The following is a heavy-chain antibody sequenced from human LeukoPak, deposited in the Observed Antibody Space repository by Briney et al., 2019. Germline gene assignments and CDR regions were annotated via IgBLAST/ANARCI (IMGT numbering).Heavy chain of an antibody. CDR3: ASTGYSSPLLRFDP. Sequence: GASVTVSCKASGGTFSSYAISWVRQARGQGLEWIGWIIVGSGNTNYAQKLQERVTITRDRSTSTAYMELSSLRSEDTAVYYCASTGYSSPLLRFDPWGQGTLVTVSS. CDR1: GGTFSSYA. CDR2: IIVGSGNT. D-gene: IGHD6-19*01. V-gene: IGHV1-58*02. J-gene: IGHJ5*02.